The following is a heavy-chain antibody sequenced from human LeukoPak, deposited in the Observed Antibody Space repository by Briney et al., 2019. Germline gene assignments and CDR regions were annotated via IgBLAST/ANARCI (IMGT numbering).Heavy chain of an antibody. V-gene: IGHV4-59*08. J-gene: IGHJ6*04. Sequence: SETLSLTCTVSGGSISSYYWSWIRQPPGKGLEWIGYIYYSGSTNYNPSLKSRVTISVDTSKNQFSLKLSSVTAADTAVYYCARIPYDFWSGPTLDVWGKGTTVTVSS. CDR2: IYYSGST. CDR3: ARIPYDFWSGPTLDV. CDR1: GGSISSYY. D-gene: IGHD3-3*01.